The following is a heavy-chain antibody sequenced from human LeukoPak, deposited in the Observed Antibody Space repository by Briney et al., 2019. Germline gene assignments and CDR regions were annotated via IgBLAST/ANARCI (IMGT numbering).Heavy chain of an antibody. J-gene: IGHJ5*02. V-gene: IGHV4-59*01. CDR3: ASSIAAAGGYNRFDP. D-gene: IGHD6-13*01. CDR2: IYYSGST. Sequence: SETLSLTCTVSGGSISSYYWSWIRQPPGKGLEWIGYIYYSGSTNYNPSLKSRVTISVDTSKNQFSLKLSSVTAADTAVYYCASSIAAAGGYNRFDPWGQGTLVTVSS. CDR1: GGSISSYY.